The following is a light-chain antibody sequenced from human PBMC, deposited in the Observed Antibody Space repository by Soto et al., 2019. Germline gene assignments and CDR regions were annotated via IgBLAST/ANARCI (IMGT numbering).Light chain of an antibody. J-gene: IGKJ4*01. CDR2: AAS. V-gene: IGKV1-16*01. Sequence: DIQITQSPCSLSASVGDRVTITCRASQSISTYLNWYHQKPGKAPDLLIYAASSLKSGVPSRFSGSGSGTEFTLTITRLQPDDFATYYCQQYNSYPLTFGGGTKVDIK. CDR1: QSISTY. CDR3: QQYNSYPLT.